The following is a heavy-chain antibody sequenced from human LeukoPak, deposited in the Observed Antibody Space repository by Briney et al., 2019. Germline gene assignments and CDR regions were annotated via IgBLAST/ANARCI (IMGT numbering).Heavy chain of an antibody. D-gene: IGHD4-17*01. J-gene: IGHJ4*02. V-gene: IGHV3-7*01. CDR3: AKDYGLE. CDR2: IKQDGSEK. CDR1: GFTFRSYW. Sequence: GGSLRLSCAASGFTFRSYWMSWVRQAPGKGLEWVANIKQDGSEKNYMDSVKGRFTISRDNAKNSLYLQMNSLRAEDSGVYYCAKDYGLEWGQGTLVTVSS.